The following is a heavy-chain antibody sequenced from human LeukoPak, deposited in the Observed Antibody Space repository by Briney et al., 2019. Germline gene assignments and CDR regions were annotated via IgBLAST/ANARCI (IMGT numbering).Heavy chain of an antibody. V-gene: IGHV1-69*05. D-gene: IGHD3-22*01. CDR2: IIPIFGTA. CDR3: ASRYYYDSSEDI. CDR1: GGTFSSYA. J-gene: IGHJ3*02. Sequence: SVKVSCKASGGTFSSYAISWVRQAPGQGLEWMGRIIPIFGTANYAQKFQGRVTITTDESTSTAYMELSSLRSEDTAVYYYASRYYYDSSEDIWGQGTMVTVSS.